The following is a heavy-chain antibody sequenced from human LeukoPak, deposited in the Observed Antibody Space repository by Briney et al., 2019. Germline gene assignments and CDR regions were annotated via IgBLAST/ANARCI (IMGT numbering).Heavy chain of an antibody. D-gene: IGHD3-10*01. CDR2: ISFDGSNK. CDR3: AKGTTLVVRGVPLDV. CDR1: GFTFSSYA. V-gene: IGHV3-30*04. Sequence: GGSLRLSCAASGFTFSSYALHWVRQAPGKGLEWLAVISFDGSNKYYADSVKGRFTISRDNSKNTLYLQMNSLRAEDTAVYYCAKGTTLVVRGVPLDVWGKGTTVTVSS. J-gene: IGHJ6*04.